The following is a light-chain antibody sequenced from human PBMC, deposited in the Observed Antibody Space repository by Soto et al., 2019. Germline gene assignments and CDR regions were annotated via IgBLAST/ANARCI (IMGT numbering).Light chain of an antibody. CDR2: DTK. J-gene: IGLJ3*02. Sequence: QPVVTQEPSLTVSPGETVTLTCGSSTGAVTSGHYPYWFQQKPGQAPRTLIYDTKNKHSWTPARFSGSLLGGKAALTLSGAQPEDEAEYYCLLSYSGPRVFGGGTKLTVL. V-gene: IGLV7-46*01. CDR3: LLSYSGPRV. CDR1: TGAVTSGHY.